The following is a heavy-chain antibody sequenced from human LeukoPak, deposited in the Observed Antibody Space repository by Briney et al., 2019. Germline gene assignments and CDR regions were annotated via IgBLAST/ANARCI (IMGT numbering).Heavy chain of an antibody. Sequence: GGSLRLSCAASVFTFSSHGMSWVRQAPGKGLEWVSSISNSGGSTYDADSVQGRFSISRNNFKKMLYLQMNSLRAEDTAVYYCARDPDSNNWSTHNWFDLWGQGTLVTVSS. CDR3: ARDPDSNNWSTHNWFDL. CDR1: VFTFSSHG. D-gene: IGHD6-13*01. J-gene: IGHJ5*02. CDR2: ISNSGGST. V-gene: IGHV3-23*01.